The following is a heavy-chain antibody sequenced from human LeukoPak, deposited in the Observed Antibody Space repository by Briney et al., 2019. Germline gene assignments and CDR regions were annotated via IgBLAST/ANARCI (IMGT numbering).Heavy chain of an antibody. CDR3: ARDAFCLSGVCYSGRYDY. CDR2: VNSRGSA. CDR1: GGSFSGYY. J-gene: IGHJ4*02. V-gene: IGHV4-34*01. Sequence: KPSETLSLTCAAHGGSFSGYYWTWIRQSPGKGMEWIGEVNSRGSANYNPSLTSRVTISVDTSKNQFSLRLTSVTAADAGVYYCARDAFCLSGVCYSGRYDYWGQGILVSVSS. D-gene: IGHD2-21*02.